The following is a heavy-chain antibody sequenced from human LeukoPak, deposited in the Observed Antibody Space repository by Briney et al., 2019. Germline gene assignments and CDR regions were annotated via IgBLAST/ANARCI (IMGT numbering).Heavy chain of an antibody. CDR3: ARGASLYSSDWYYPY. CDR1: GFTVNNNY. Sequence: GGSLRLSCAVSGFTVNNNYMSWVRQAPGKGLEWVSVIYSGGSTYYADSVKGRFTISRDNSKGTPYLQMNSLKAEDTAVYYCARGASLYSSDWYYPYWGQGTLVTVSS. V-gene: IGHV3-66*02. J-gene: IGHJ4*02. CDR2: IYSGGST. D-gene: IGHD6-19*01.